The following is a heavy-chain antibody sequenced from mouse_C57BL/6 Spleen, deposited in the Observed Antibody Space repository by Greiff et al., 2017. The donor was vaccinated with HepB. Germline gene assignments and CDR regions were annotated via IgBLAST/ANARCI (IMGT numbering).Heavy chain of an antibody. J-gene: IGHJ2*01. CDR1: GFTFSDYG. V-gene: IGHV5-17*01. CDR2: ISSGSSTI. CDR3: ARVYYGNYGDYFDY. Sequence: EVQLQESGGGLVKPGGSLKLSCAASGFTFSDYGMHWVRQAPEKGLEWVAYISSGSSTIYYADTVKGRFTISRDNAKNTLFLQMTSLRSEDTAMYYCARVYYGNYGDYFDYWGQGTTLTVSS. D-gene: IGHD2-1*01.